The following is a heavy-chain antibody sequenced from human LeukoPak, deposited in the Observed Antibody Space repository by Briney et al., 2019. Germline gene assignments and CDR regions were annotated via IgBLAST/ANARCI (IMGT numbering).Heavy chain of an antibody. CDR2: IIPIFGTA. V-gene: IGHV1-69*05. D-gene: IGHD2-2*01. Sequence: SVKVSCKASGGTFSSYAISWVRQAPGQGLEWMGGIIPIFGTANYAQKFQGRVTITTDESTSTAYMELSSLRSEDTAVYYCAREAAGYCSSTSCSGAWGQGTLVTVSS. J-gene: IGHJ5*02. CDR3: AREAAGYCSSTSCSGA. CDR1: GGTFSSYA.